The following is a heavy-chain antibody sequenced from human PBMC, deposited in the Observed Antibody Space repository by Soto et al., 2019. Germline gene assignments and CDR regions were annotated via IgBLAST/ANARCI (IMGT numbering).Heavy chain of an antibody. CDR1: GYTFTSYG. J-gene: IGHJ4*02. CDR3: ARDVRRYCSGGSCSFDY. CDR2: ISAYNGNT. Sequence: QVQLVQSGAEVKKPGASVKVSCKASGYTFTSYGISWVRKAPGQGLEWMGWISAYNGNTNYAQKLQGRVTMTTDTSTRTAYMELRSLRSDDTAVYYCARDVRRYCSGGSCSFDYWGQGTLVTVSS. D-gene: IGHD2-15*01. V-gene: IGHV1-18*04.